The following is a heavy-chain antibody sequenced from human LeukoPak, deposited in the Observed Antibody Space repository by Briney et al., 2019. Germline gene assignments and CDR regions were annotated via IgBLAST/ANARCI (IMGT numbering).Heavy chain of an antibody. J-gene: IGHJ4*02. Sequence: PGGSLRLSCAASGFTFSSYGMLWVRQAPGKGLDWVAFIRYDGNAKYYADSVKGRFTISRDDSKDTLFLQMNSLRAEDTAVYYCAKAGYSSSWFFDYWGQGTLVTVSS. CDR3: AKAGYSSSWFFDY. D-gene: IGHD6-13*01. V-gene: IGHV3-30*02. CDR1: GFTFSSYG. CDR2: IRYDGNAK.